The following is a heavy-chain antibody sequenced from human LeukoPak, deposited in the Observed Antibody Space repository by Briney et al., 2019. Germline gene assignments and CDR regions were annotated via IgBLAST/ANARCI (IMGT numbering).Heavy chain of an antibody. Sequence: PGGSLRLSCAASGFTFSTYALSWVRQAPGKGLECVSAICGSGGSTYSADSLKGLSTLSRENSKNTLHLLVDSLRADNTAVFYCARGGRASAFDNWGQGTLVTVSS. CDR3: ARGGRASAFDN. CDR1: GFTFSTYA. J-gene: IGHJ4*02. V-gene: IGHV3-23*01. CDR2: ICGSGGST. D-gene: IGHD3-10*01.